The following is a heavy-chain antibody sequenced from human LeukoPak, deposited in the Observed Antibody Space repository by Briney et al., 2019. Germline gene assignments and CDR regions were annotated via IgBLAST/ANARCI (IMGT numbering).Heavy chain of an antibody. V-gene: IGHV3-48*01. D-gene: IGHD3-10*02. CDR3: AELGIPMIGGV. J-gene: IGHJ6*04. CDR1: GFTFSSYS. CDR2: ISSSSSTI. Sequence: SGGSLRLSCAASGFTFSSYSMNWVRQAPGKGLEWVSYISSSSSTIYYADSVKGRFTISRDNAKNSLYLQMNSLRAEDTAVYYCAELGIPMIGGVWGKGTTVTISS.